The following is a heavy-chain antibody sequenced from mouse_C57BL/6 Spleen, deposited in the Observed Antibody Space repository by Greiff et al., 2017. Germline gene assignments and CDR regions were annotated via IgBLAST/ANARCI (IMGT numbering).Heavy chain of an antibody. CDR1: GYTFTSYG. J-gene: IGHJ3*01. D-gene: IGHD1-1*01. CDR3: ARAEDYGSHF. CDR2: IYPRSGNT. V-gene: IGHV1-81*01. Sequence: QVQLQQSGAELARPGASVKLSCKASGYTFTSYGISWVKQRTGQGLKWIGEIYPRSGNTYYNEKFKGKATLTADKSSSTAYMELRSLTSEDSAVYFCARAEDYGSHFWGQGTLVTVSA.